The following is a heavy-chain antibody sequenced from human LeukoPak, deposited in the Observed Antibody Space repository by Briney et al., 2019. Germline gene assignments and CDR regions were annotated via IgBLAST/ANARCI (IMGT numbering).Heavy chain of an antibody. J-gene: IGHJ6*02. V-gene: IGHV3-30-3*01. CDR1: GFTFSSYA. CDR3: ARDTPGYYYGMDV. CDR2: ISYDGSNK. Sequence: GGSLRLSCAASGFTFSSYAMHWVRQAPGKGLEWVAVISYDGSNKYYADSVKGRFTISRDNAKNSLYLQMNSLRAEDTAVYYCARDTPGYYYGMDVWGQGTTVTVSS.